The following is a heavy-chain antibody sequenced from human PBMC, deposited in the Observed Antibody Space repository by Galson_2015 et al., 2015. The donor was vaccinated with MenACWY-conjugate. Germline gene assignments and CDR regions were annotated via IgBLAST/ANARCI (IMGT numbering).Heavy chain of an antibody. V-gene: IGHV3-23*01. CDR1: GFTFDDYA. CDR3: AKVHLSGFVSGPFDY. Sequence: SLRLSCAASGFTFDDYAVSWVRQGPGKGLEWVSGISASGGSTYYADPVKGRFTISRDNSKNTFYVQMNSLRAEDTAVYYCAKVHLSGFVSGPFDYWGQGTLVTVSS. J-gene: IGHJ4*02. D-gene: IGHD3-10*01. CDR2: ISASGGST.